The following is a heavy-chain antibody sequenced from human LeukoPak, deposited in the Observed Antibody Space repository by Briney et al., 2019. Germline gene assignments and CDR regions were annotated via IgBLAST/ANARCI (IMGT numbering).Heavy chain of an antibody. D-gene: IGHD1-14*01. CDR3: ARRHLRGNTLRGGHHLDP. Sequence: GGSLRLSCSASGFTFNSHGFHWVRQAPGKGLEWVAAISDDGLNTFYIDSVKGRFTISRDDSKNAVSLQMTSLRSEDTAMYYCARRHLRGNTLRGGHHLDPWGLGTLVAVSS. J-gene: IGHJ5*02. CDR1: GFTFNSHG. V-gene: IGHV3-30*03. CDR2: ISDDGLNT.